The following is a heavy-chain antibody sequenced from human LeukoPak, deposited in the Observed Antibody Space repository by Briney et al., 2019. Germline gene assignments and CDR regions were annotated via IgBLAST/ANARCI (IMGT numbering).Heavy chain of an antibody. V-gene: IGHV1-2*02. J-gene: IGHJ4*02. CDR1: GYTFTGHD. CDR2: IDPNSGGT. D-gene: IGHD1-1*01. Sequence: ASVKVSCKASGYTFTGHDMHWVRQAPGQGLEWMGRIDPNSGGTYYAQKFQGRVTMTRDTSISTAYMDLTRLRSDDTAVYYCARGTEYYFDYWGQGTLVTVSS. CDR3: ARGTEYYFDY.